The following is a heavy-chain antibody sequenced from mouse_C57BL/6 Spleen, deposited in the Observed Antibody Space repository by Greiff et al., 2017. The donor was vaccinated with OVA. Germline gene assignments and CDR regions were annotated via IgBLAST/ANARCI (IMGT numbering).Heavy chain of an antibody. CDR1: GFTFSDYY. CDR2: INYDGSST. CDR3: ARADYGHYYAMDY. J-gene: IGHJ4*01. D-gene: IGHD2-4*01. V-gene: IGHV5-16*01. Sequence: EVMLVESEGGLVQPGSSMKLSCTASGFTFSDYYMAWVRQVPEKGLEWVANINYDGSSTYYLDSLKSRFIISRDNAKNILYLQMSSLKSEDTATYYCARADYGHYYAMDYWGRGTSVTVSS.